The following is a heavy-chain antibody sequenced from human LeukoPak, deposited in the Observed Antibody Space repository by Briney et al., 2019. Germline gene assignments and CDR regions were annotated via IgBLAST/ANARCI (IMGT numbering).Heavy chain of an antibody. J-gene: IGHJ4*02. D-gene: IGHD3-10*01. CDR1: GGSISSSSHY. CDR2: INYSGST. CDR3: VRYVAYGSGIYYFDY. Sequence: PSETLSLTCTVSGGSISSSSHYWSWIRQPPGKGLEWIASINYSGSTYYNPSLKSRVTISVDTSKNQFSLKLSSVTAADTAVFYCVRYVAYGSGIYYFDYWGQGTLVTVSS. V-gene: IGHV4-39*01.